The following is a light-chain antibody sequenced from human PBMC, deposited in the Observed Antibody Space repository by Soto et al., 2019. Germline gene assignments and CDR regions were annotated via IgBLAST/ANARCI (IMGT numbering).Light chain of an antibody. CDR2: GNS. CDR3: QSYDSSLSGWV. CDR1: SSNIGAGYG. J-gene: IGLJ3*02. V-gene: IGLV1-40*01. Sequence: QSMLAQPPSVSGAPGQRVTISCTGSSSNIGAGYGVHWYQQLPGTAPKLLIYGNSNRPSGVPDRFSGSKSGTSASLAITGLQAEDEADYHCQSYDSSLSGWVFGGGTKVTVL.